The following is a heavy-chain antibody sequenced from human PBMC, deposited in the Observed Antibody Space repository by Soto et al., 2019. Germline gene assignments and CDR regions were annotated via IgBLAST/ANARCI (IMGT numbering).Heavy chain of an antibody. D-gene: IGHD3-10*01. J-gene: IGHJ4*02. Sequence: VSGPTLVNPTQTLTLTCTFSGFSLSTSGVGVGWIRQPPGKALEWLALIYWDDDKRYSPSLKSRLTITKDTSKNQVVLTMTNMDPVDTATYYCAHTTSILWFGEPRYYFDYWGQGTLVTVSS. CDR3: AHTTSILWFGEPRYYFDY. V-gene: IGHV2-5*02. CDR2: IYWDDDK. CDR1: GFSLSTSGVG.